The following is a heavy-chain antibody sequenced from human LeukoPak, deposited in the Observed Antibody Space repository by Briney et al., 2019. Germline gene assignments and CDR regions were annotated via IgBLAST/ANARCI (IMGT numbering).Heavy chain of an antibody. CDR3: ARDPYGDPRGYYGMDV. V-gene: IGHV4-59*01. CDR2: IYYSGST. CDR1: GGSISSYY. Sequence: SETLSLTCTVSGGSISSYYWSWIRQPPGKGLEWIGYIYYSGSTNYNPSLKSRVTISVDTSKNQFSLKLSSVTAADTAVYYCARDPYGDPRGYYGMDVWGQGTTVTVSS. J-gene: IGHJ6*02. D-gene: IGHD4-17*01.